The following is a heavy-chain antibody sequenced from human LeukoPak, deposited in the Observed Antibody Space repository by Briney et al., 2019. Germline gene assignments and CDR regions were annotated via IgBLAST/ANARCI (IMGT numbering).Heavy chain of an antibody. CDR1: GGSISSYY. CDR3: ASSFAVAGFYHGMDV. Sequence: SETLSLTCTVSGGSISSYYWSWIRQPAGKGLEWIGRIYTCGNTNYNPSLKSRVTLSVDTSKKQFSLKLTSVTAADTAMYYCASSFAVAGFYHGMDVWGQGTTVTVSS. V-gene: IGHV4-4*07. D-gene: IGHD2-2*01. CDR2: IYTCGNT. J-gene: IGHJ6*02.